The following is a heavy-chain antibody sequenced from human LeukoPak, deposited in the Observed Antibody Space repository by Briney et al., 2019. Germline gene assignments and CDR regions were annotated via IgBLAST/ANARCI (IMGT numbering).Heavy chain of an antibody. CDR2: IIPIFGTA. CDR3: ARGETWIQLWT. D-gene: IGHD5-18*01. Sequence: SVKVSCKASGYTFTNYYMHWVRQAPGQGLEWMGGIIPIFGTANYAQKFQGRVTITTDESTSTAYMELSSLRSEDTAVYYCARGETWIQLWTWGQGTLVTVSS. V-gene: IGHV1-69*05. J-gene: IGHJ5*02. CDR1: GYTFTNYY.